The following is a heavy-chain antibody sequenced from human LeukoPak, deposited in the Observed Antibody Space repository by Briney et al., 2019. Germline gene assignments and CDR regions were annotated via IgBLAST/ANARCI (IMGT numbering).Heavy chain of an antibody. V-gene: IGHV4-34*01. CDR3: ARGLVAGSIDY. CDR1: GGSFSGYY. D-gene: IGHD6-19*01. Sequence: SETLSLTCAVYGGSFSGYYWSWIRQPPGKGLEWIGEINHSGSTNYNPSLKSRVTISVDTSKNQFSLKLSSVTGADTGVYYCARGLVAGSIDYWGQGTLVTVSS. CDR2: INHSGST. J-gene: IGHJ4*02.